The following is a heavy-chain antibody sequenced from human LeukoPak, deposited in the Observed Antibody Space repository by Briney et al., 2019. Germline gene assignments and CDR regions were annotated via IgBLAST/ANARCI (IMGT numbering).Heavy chain of an antibody. CDR3: ARARYCSSYSCYKDY. Sequence: PGGSLRLSCAASGFTFSTYWVSWVRQAPGKGLEWVANIKPDGSDKYYVDSVKGRFTLFRDTAKNSLYLQMNNLRAEDTAVYYCARARYCSSYSCYKDYWGQGTLVTVSS. CDR1: GFTFSTYW. CDR2: IKPDGSDK. D-gene: IGHD2-2*02. J-gene: IGHJ4*02. V-gene: IGHV3-7*01.